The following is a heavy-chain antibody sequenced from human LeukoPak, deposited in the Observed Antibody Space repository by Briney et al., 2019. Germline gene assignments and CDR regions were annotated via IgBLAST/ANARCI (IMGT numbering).Heavy chain of an antibody. CDR3: ARIRCGRSGSLSYNH. Sequence: SETLSLTCGVFGVSINDYYWRWLRQSPGKGLEWIGEISHTEGTRYNPSLESRVTMSVATSENQLSLKLVFVTAADTAVYYYARIRCGRSGSLSYNHWGLGTLVTVSS. CDR2: ISHTEGT. D-gene: IGHD2-21*01. J-gene: IGHJ4*02. CDR1: GVSINDYY. V-gene: IGHV4-34*01.